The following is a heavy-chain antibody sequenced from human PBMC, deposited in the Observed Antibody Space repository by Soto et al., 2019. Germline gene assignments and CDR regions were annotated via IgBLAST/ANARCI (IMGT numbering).Heavy chain of an antibody. Sequence: QVPLVQSGAEVKKPGASVKVSCKASGYTFTSYAMHWVRQAPGQRLEWMGWINAGNGNTKYSQKFQGRVTITRDTSASTAYMELSSLRSEDTAVYYFARDWGYGDYDNWFDPWGQGTLVTVSS. CDR2: INAGNGNT. J-gene: IGHJ5*02. CDR1: GYTFTSYA. V-gene: IGHV1-3*01. CDR3: ARDWGYGDYDNWFDP. D-gene: IGHD4-17*01.